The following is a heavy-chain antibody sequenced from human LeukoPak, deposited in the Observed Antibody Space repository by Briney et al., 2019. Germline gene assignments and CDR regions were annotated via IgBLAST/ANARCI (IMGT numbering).Heavy chain of an antibody. J-gene: IGHJ5*02. D-gene: IGHD2-15*01. CDR2: FDPEDGET. Sequence: ASVKVSCKVSGYTLTELSMHWVRQAPGKGLGWRGGFDPEDGETIYAQKFQGRVTMTEDTSTDTAYMEVSSLRSEDTAFYYCALGGGLRGWFDPWGQGTLVTVSS. V-gene: IGHV1-24*01. CDR3: ALGGGLRGWFDP. CDR1: GYTLTELS.